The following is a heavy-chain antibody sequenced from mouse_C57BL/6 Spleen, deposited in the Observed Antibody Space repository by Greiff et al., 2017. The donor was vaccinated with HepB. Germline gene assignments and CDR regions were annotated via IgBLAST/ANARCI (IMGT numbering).Heavy chain of an antibody. J-gene: IGHJ4*01. CDR1: GFTFSSYG. CDR3: ARGDLLWLKDAMDY. CDR2: ISSGGSYT. D-gene: IGHD2-2*01. Sequence: EVKLQESGGDLVKPGGSLKLSCAASGFTFSSYGMSWVRQTPDKRLEWVATISSGGSYTYYPDSVKGRFTISRDNAKNTLYLQMSSLKSEDTAMYYCARGDLLWLKDAMDYWGQGTSVTVSS. V-gene: IGHV5-6*01.